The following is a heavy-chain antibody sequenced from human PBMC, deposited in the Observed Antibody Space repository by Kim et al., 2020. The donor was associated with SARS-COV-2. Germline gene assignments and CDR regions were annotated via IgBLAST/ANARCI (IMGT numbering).Heavy chain of an antibody. D-gene: IGHD2-21*02. Sequence: GGSLRLSCAASGLTVSSNYMSWVRQAPGEGLEWVSVIYRDGSTYYSDSVKGRFSISRDNSKNTLYLQMNSLRAEETAIYYCARGGGAFCGGDCHRTLDYWGQGTLVTVSS. J-gene: IGHJ4*02. V-gene: IGHV3-66*01. CDR2: IYRDGST. CDR1: GLTVSSNY. CDR3: ARGGGAFCGGDCHRTLDY.